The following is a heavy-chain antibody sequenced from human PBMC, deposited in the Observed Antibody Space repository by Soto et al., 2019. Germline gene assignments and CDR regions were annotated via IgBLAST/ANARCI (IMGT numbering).Heavy chain of an antibody. Sequence: GSLRLSCAASGFTFSRYAMSWVRQAPGKGLEWVSAISGSGGSTYYADSVKGRFTISRDNSKNTLYLLMNSLRAEDTAVYYCARESYDSGSFDYWGQGTLVTVSS. CDR3: ARESYDSGSFDY. CDR1: GFTFSRYA. CDR2: ISGSGGST. V-gene: IGHV3-23*01. D-gene: IGHD3-10*01. J-gene: IGHJ4*02.